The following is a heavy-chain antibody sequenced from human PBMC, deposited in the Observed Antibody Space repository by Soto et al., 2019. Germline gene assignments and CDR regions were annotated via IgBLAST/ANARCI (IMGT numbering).Heavy chain of an antibody. CDR3: TRPPHGSDGAF. D-gene: IGHD3-10*01. Sequence: GESLKISCKGSGYSFPNYWIGWVRQMPGKGLEWMAMIYPHDSDTRYSPSFQGRVTISADKSGSTVFLQWGSLPASDTAMYYCTRPPHGSDGAFGGQGTQVTVSS. CDR1: GYSFPNYW. V-gene: IGHV5-51*01. J-gene: IGHJ4*02. CDR2: IYPHDSDT.